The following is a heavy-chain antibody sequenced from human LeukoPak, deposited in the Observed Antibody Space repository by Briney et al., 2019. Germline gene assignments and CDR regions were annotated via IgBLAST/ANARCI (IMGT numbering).Heavy chain of an antibody. J-gene: IGHJ4*02. CDR2: IYYSGST. D-gene: IGHD3-22*01. V-gene: IGHV4-39*07. CDR3: ARGRVYYDSSGYFRY. CDR1: GGSISSSSYY. Sequence: SETLSLTCTVSGGSISSSSYYWGWIRQPPGKGLEWIGSIYYSGSTNYNPSLKSRVTISVDTSKNQFSLKLSSVTAADTAVYYCARGRVYYDSSGYFRYWGQGTLVTVSS.